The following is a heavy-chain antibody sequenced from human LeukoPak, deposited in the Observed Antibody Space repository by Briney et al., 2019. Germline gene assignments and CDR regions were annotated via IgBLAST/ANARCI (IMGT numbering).Heavy chain of an antibody. CDR2: IRYDGSNK. J-gene: IGHJ4*02. D-gene: IGHD3-3*01. CDR3: ARVPRITIFGVVISPSDY. CDR1: GFTFSSYS. V-gene: IGHV3-30*02. Sequence: GGSLRLSCAASGFTFSSYSMNWVRQAPGKGLEWVAFIRYDGSNKYYADSVKGRFTISRDNSKNTLYLQMNSLRAEDTAVYYCARVPRITIFGVVISPSDYWGQGTLVTVSS.